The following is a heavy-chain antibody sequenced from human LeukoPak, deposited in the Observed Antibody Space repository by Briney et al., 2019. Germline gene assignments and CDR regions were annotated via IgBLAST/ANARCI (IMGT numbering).Heavy chain of an antibody. CDR2: IYYSGST. CDR1: GGSISSYY. D-gene: IGHD5-24*01. J-gene: IGHJ4*02. CDR3: ARVGRYGYNLEYFDY. V-gene: IGHV4-59*01. Sequence: SETLSLTCTVSGGSISSYYWSWIRQPPGKGLEWIGYIYYSGSTNYNPSLKSRVTISVDTSKNQFSLKLSSVTAAVTAVYYCARVGRYGYNLEYFDYWGQGTLVTVSS.